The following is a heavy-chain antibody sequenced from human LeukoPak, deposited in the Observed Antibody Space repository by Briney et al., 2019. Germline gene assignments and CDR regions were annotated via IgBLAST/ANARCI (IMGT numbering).Heavy chain of an antibody. D-gene: IGHD6-19*01. CDR2: IYHSGST. CDR3: ARVRSYSSDWFDY. V-gene: IGHV4-38-2*02. CDR1: GYSISSGYY. J-gene: IGHJ4*02. Sequence: PSETLSLTCTVSGYSISSGYYWGWIRQPPEKGLEWIGSIYHSGSTYYNPSLKSRVTISVDTSKNQFFLKLSSVTAADTAVYYCARVRSYSSDWFDYWGQGTLVTVSS.